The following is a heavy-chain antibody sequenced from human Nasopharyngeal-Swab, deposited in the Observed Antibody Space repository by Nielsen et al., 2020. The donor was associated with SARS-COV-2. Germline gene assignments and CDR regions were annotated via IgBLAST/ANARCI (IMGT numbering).Heavy chain of an antibody. CDR3: ARDPGAAAGLHYYYYYAMDV. D-gene: IGHD6-13*01. V-gene: IGHV1-3*01. J-gene: IGHJ6*02. CDR2: INAGNGNT. Sequence: WVRQAPGQGLEWMGWINAGNGNTKYSQKFQGRVTITRDTSASTAYMELRSLRSEDTAVYYCARDPGAAAGLHYYYYYAMDVWGQGTTGTV.